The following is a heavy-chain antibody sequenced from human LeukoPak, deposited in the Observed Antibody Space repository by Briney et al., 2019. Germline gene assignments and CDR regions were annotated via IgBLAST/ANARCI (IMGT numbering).Heavy chain of an antibody. D-gene: IGHD6-19*01. CDR1: GYTFTGYY. J-gene: IGHJ4*02. CDR2: INPNSGGK. V-gene: IGHV1-2*02. CDR3: ARDLKRGYSSGRYSWGTGSSNDY. Sequence: ASVKVSCKASGYTFTGYYMHWVRQAPGQGLEWMGWINPNSGGKNYAQKFQGRVTMTRDTSISTAYMELSRLRSDDTAVYYCARDLKRGYSSGRYSWGTGSSNDYWGQGTLVTVSS.